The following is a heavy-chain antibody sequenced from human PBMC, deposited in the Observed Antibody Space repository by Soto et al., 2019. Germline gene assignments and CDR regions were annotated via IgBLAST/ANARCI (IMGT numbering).Heavy chain of an antibody. D-gene: IGHD3-3*01. CDR1: GYNFKNYA. CDR2: SNEGSGNS. V-gene: IGHV1-3*01. CDR3: VRYDRAISGVVTLDY. J-gene: IGHJ4*02. Sequence: QVQLVQSGAEVKRPGASVRVSCKASGYNFKNYAINWVRQAPGQRLEWMGWSNEGSGNSRYSQKFQGRVSITRDTSANTVYMDLSSLKSEDTATDYGVRYDRAISGVVTLDYWGPGTLVTVSS.